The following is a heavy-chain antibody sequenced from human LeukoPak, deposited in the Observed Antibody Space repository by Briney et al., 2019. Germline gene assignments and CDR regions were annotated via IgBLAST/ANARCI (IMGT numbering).Heavy chain of an antibody. J-gene: IGHJ4*02. CDR1: GYSISSGYY. CDR3: ARDLYSSGWGYFDY. Sequence: SETLSLTCTISGYSISSGYYWGWIRQPPGKGLEWIGSIYHSGSTYYNPSLKSRVTISLDTSENQFSLKLSSVTAADTAVYYCARDLYSSGWGYFDYWGQGTLVTVSS. D-gene: IGHD6-19*01. CDR2: IYHSGST. V-gene: IGHV4-38-2*02.